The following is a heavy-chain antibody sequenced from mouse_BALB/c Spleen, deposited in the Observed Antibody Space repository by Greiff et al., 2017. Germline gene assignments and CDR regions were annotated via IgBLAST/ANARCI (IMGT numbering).Heavy chain of an antibody. D-gene: IGHD1-2*01. CDR3: AHHYGHAMDY. CDR1: GFNIKDTY. V-gene: IGHV14-3*02. Sequence: EVQLQQSGAELVKPGASVKLSCTASGFNIKDTYMHWVKQRPEQGLEWIGRIDPANGNTKYDPKFQGKATITADTSSNTAYLQLSSLTSEDTAVYYCAHHYGHAMDYWGQGTSVTVSA. J-gene: IGHJ4*01. CDR2: IDPANGNT.